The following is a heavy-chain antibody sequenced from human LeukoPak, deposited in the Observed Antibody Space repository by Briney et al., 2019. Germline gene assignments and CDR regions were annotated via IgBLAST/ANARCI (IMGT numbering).Heavy chain of an antibody. CDR1: GYTFTSYG. V-gene: IGHV1-18*01. CDR2: ISAYNGNT. CDR3: ARENVRGYSYAEPKGDFDY. D-gene: IGHD5-18*01. Sequence: SVKVSCKASGYTFTSYGISWVRQAPGQGLEWMGWISAYNGNTNYAQKLQGRVTMTTDTSTSTAYMELRSLRSEDTAVYYCARENVRGYSYAEPKGDFDYWGQGTLVTVSS. J-gene: IGHJ4*02.